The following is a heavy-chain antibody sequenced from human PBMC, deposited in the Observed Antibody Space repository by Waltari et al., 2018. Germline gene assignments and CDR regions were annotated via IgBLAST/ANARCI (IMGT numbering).Heavy chain of an antibody. D-gene: IGHD3-9*01. CDR3: ARVVDYDILTGRMYYFDY. Sequence: QLQRQESGPGPVNPSETLSLPFTVSRGATSSISCYCVWSRQPPGKGLECIGSIYYSGNTYYNPSLKSRVTISVDTSKNQFSLNLTSVTAADTAVYYGARVVDYDILTGRMYYFDYWGQGTLVTVSS. V-gene: IGHV4-39*07. CDR2: IYYSGNT. J-gene: IGHJ4*02. CDR1: RGATSSISCY.